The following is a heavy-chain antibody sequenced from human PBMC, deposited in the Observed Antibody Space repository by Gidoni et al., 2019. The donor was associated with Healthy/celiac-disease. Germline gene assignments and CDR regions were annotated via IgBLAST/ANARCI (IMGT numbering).Heavy chain of an antibody. CDR2: ISSSSSTI. Sequence: EVQLVESGGGLVQPGGSLRLSCAASGFTFSSHSMNWVRRAPGKGLEWVSYISSSSSTIYYADSVKGRFTISRDNAKNSLYLQMNSLRDEDTAVYYCARVGYCSGGSCYSGTNFDYWGQGTLVTVSS. CDR1: GFTFSSHS. CDR3: ARVGYCSGGSCYSGTNFDY. V-gene: IGHV3-48*02. D-gene: IGHD2-15*01. J-gene: IGHJ4*02.